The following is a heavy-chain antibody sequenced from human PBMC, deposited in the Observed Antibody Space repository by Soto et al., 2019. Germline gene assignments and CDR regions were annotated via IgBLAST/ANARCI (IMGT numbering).Heavy chain of an antibody. CDR3: AKSGPLIPQDYYMDV. V-gene: IGHV3-23*01. CDR2: ISGSGGST. J-gene: IGHJ6*03. D-gene: IGHD2-8*01. CDR1: GFTFSSYA. Sequence: GESLKISCAASGFTFSSYAMSWVRQAPGKGLEWVSAISGSGGSTYYADSVKGRFTISRDNSKNTLYLQMNSLRAEDTAVYYCAKSGPLIPQDYYMDVWGKGTTVTVSS.